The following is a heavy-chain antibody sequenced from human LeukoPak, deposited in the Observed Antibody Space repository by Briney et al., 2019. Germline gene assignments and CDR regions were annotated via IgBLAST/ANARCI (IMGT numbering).Heavy chain of an antibody. Sequence: SETLSLTCTVSGGSISSSSYYWGWIRQPPGKGLEWIGSIYYSGSTYYNPSLKSRVTISVDTSKNQFSLKLSSVTAADTAVYYCARVRIRVAARPQGDYGMDVWGQGTTVTVSS. V-gene: IGHV4-39*01. CDR3: ARVRIRVAARPQGDYGMDV. D-gene: IGHD6-6*01. CDR2: IYYSGST. CDR1: GGSISSSSYY. J-gene: IGHJ6*02.